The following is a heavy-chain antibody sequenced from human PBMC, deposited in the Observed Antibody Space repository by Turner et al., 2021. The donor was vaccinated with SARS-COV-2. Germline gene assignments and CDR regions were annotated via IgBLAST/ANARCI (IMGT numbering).Heavy chain of an antibody. V-gene: IGHV1-69*08. CDR3: ARSGYCSSSSCYGDYYYMDV. J-gene: IGHJ6*03. Sequence: GTFSSYSISWVRQAPGQGLEWMGRIIPILGSASYAQKFQGRVTITAETSTSTAYMELSSLRSEDTAVYYCARSGYCSSSSCYGDYYYMDVWGKGTTVTVSS. CDR2: IIPILGSA. CDR1: GTFSSYS. D-gene: IGHD2-2*01.